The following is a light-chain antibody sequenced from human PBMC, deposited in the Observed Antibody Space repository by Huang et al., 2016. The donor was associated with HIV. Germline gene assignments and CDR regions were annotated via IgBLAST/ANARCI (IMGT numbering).Light chain of an antibody. CDR2: GSS. Sequence: EIVMTQSPATLSVSPGERVTLSCRANRSVNSNLAWYQQRPGQPPRRLIYGSSTRAPGIPARFSGSGSGTDFSLTISSLQSEDFAVYYCHQYNNWLLSFGGGTRVDI. J-gene: IGKJ4*01. V-gene: IGKV3-15*01. CDR3: HQYNNWLLS. CDR1: RSVNSN.